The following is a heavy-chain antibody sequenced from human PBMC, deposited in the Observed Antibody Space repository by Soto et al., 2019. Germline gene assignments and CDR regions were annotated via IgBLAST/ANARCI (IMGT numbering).Heavy chain of an antibody. V-gene: IGHV1-8*01. CDR1: GYTFTSHD. J-gene: IGHJ4*02. CDR2: LNADSGNT. Sequence: QVQLVQSGAEVKKPGTSVKVSCKASGYTFTSHDINWVRQATGQGLEWMGWLNADSGNTGFAQKFKARVTVTRDTSISTAYMELSGLTSEDTAVYYCARGTLRSTNCQAIDYWGRGTLVTVSS. CDR3: ARGTLRSTNCQAIDY. D-gene: IGHD2-2*01.